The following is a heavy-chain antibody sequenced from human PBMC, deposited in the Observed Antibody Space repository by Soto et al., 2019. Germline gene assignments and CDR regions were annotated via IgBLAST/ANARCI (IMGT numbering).Heavy chain of an antibody. V-gene: IGHV3-30-3*01. J-gene: IGHJ6*02. CDR1: GFTFSSYA. Sequence: GGSLRLSCAASGFTFSSYAMHWVRQAPGKGLEWVAVISYDGSNKYYADSVKGRFTITRDNSKNTLYLQMNSLRAEDTAVYYCARGGYYYVPYYYGMDVWGQGTTVTVSS. CDR3: ARGGYYYVPYYYGMDV. D-gene: IGHD3-22*01. CDR2: ISYDGSNK.